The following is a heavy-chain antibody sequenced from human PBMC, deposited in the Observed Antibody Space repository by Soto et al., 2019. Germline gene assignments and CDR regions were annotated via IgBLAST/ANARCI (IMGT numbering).Heavy chain of an antibody. CDR2: ISGSGGST. Sequence: GGSLRLSCAASGFTFSGYAMSWVRQAPGKGLEWVSAISGSGGSTYYADSVKGRFTISRDNSKNTLYLQMNSLRAEDTAVYYCAKGLRFFARPNGPFDYWGQGTLVTVSS. V-gene: IGHV3-23*01. CDR1: GFTFSGYA. D-gene: IGHD3-3*01. CDR3: AKGLRFFARPNGPFDY. J-gene: IGHJ4*02.